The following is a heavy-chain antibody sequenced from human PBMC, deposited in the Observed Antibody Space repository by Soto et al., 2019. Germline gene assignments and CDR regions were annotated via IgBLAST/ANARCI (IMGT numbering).Heavy chain of an antibody. CDR3: ARVQQQPKSFDY. V-gene: IGHV4-59*12. CDR1: GGSISSYY. Sequence: SETLSLTCTVSGGSISSYYWSWIRQPPGKGLEWIGYIYYSGSTYYNPSLKSRVTISVDTSKNQFSLKLSSVTAADTAVYYCARVQQQPKSFDYWGQGTLVTVSS. D-gene: IGHD6-13*01. J-gene: IGHJ4*02. CDR2: IYYSGST.